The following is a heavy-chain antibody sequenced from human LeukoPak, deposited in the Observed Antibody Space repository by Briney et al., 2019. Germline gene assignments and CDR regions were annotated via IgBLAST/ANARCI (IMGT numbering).Heavy chain of an antibody. Sequence: GGSLRLSCAASGFTFSSYWMSWVRQAPGKGLEWVANIKQDGSEKYYVDSVKGRFTISRDNAKNSLYLQMNSLGAEDTAVYYCARDEFWFLYYFDYWGQRTLVTVSS. J-gene: IGHJ4*02. CDR2: IKQDGSEK. V-gene: IGHV3-7*03. D-gene: IGHD3-10*01. CDR3: ARDEFWFLYYFDY. CDR1: GFTFSSYW.